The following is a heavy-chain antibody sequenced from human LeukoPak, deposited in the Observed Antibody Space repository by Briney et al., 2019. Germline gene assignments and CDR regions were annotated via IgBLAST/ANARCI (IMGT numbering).Heavy chain of an antibody. D-gene: IGHD3-10*01. Sequence: GASVKVSCKASGYTFTSYDIKWVRQATGQGLGWMGSMNPNSGNTGYAQKFQGRVTMTRNTSISTAYMDLSSLGSEDTTVYYCARGSNFYGSGSYYVDYWPQGPLVSVLS. CDR3: ARGSNFYGSGSYYVDY. CDR2: MNPNSGNT. CDR1: GYTFTSYD. J-gene: IGHJ4*02. V-gene: IGHV1-8*01.